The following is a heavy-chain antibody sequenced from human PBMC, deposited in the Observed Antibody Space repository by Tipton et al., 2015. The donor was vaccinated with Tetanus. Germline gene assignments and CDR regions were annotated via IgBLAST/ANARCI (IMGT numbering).Heavy chain of an antibody. Sequence: TLSLTCTVSGDSLSNGDYYWSWIRQPPGKGLESIGYIYYSGSTYYNPSPKSRVTISVDTSKNQFSLRLSSVTAADTAVYYCARTWGVWVTSIDAFDIWGQGTKVAVSS. V-gene: IGHV4-30-4*01. CDR3: ARTWGVWVTSIDAFDI. CDR1: GDSLSNGDYY. CDR2: IYYSGST. D-gene: IGHD3-16*01. J-gene: IGHJ3*02.